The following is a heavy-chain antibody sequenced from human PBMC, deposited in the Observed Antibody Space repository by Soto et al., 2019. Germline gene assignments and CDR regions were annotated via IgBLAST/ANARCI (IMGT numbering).Heavy chain of an antibody. CDR2: IYYSGST. CDR3: ARRAIQLRFLEWLSPGAFDI. D-gene: IGHD3-3*01. V-gene: IGHV4-39*01. J-gene: IGHJ3*02. Sequence: SETLSLTCTVSGGSISSGDYYWGWIRQPPGKGLEWIGSIYYSGSTYYSPSLKSRVTISVDTSKNQFSLKLSSVTAADTAVYYCARRAIQLRFLEWLSPGAFDIWGQGTMVTVSS. CDR1: GGSISSGDYY.